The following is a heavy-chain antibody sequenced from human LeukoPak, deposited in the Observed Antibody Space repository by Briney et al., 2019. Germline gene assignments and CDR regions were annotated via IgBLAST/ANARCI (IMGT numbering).Heavy chain of an antibody. CDR2: IRYDGSNK. CDR1: GFTFSSYG. D-gene: IGHD6-19*01. V-gene: IGHV3-30*02. J-gene: IGHJ3*02. CDR3: AKDLGAVAVAFDI. Sequence: GGSLRLSCAASGFTFSSYGMSWVRQAPGKGLEWVAFIRYDGSNKYYADSVKVRFTISRDNSKNTLYLQMSNLRAEDTAVHYCAKDLGAVAVAFDIWGQGTMVTVSS.